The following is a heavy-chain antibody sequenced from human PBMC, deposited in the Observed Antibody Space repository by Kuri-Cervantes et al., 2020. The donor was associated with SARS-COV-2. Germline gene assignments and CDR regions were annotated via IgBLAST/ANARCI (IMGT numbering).Heavy chain of an antibody. CDR1: GFAISASHY. Sequence: GSLRLSCTVSGFAISASHYWGWIRQPPGRGLEWIGHTHSSGSTSYNASLKSRLSISIDTPKRQISLQLSSVTAADTAVYYCARERTYSSGWYVQDYYYGMDVWGQGTTVTVSS. CDR3: ARERTYSSGWYVQDYYYGMDV. J-gene: IGHJ6*02. V-gene: IGHV4-4*08. D-gene: IGHD6-19*01. CDR2: THSSGST.